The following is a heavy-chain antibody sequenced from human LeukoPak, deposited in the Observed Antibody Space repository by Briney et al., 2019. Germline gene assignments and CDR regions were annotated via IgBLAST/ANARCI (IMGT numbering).Heavy chain of an antibody. D-gene: IGHD1-7*01. CDR2: IYYSGST. CDR3: ARGRNWNYAFDI. V-gene: IGHV4-59*01. Sequence: PSETLSLTCTVSGGSISSYYWSWIRQPPGKGLEWIGYIYYSGSTNYNPSLKSRVTMSVDTSKNQFSLKLSSVTAADTAVYYCARGRNWNYAFDIWGQGTMVTVSS. CDR1: GGSISSYY. J-gene: IGHJ3*02.